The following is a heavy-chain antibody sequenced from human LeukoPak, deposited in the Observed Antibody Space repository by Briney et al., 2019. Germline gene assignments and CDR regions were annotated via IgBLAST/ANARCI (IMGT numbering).Heavy chain of an antibody. V-gene: IGHV1-2*02. Sequence: ASVKVSCKASGYTFTCYYMHWVRQAPGQGLEWMGWINPNSGGTNYAQKFQGRVTMTRDTSISTAYMELSRLRSDDTAVYYCARAPGGWNYMLDYWGQGTLVTVSS. CDR1: GYTFTCYY. CDR3: ARAPGGWNYMLDY. D-gene: IGHD1-7*01. J-gene: IGHJ4*02. CDR2: INPNSGGT.